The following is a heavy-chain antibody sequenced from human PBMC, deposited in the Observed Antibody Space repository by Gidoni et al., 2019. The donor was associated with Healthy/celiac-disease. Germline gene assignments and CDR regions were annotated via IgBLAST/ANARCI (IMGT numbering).Heavy chain of an antibody. V-gene: IGHV3-7*03. CDR3: ARVESGDYYGMDV. CDR2: IKQDGSEK. Sequence: EVQLVESGGGLVQPGGSLRLSCAASGFTFSSYWMSWVRQAPGKGLEWVANIKQDGSEKYYVDSVKGRFTISRDNAKNSLYLQRNSLRAEDTAVYYCARVESGDYYGMDVWGQGTTVTVSS. J-gene: IGHJ6*02. CDR1: GFTFSSYW.